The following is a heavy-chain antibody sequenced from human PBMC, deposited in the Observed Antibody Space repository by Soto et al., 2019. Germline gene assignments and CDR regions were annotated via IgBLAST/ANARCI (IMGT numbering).Heavy chain of an antibody. CDR2: IGTAGDT. Sequence: GGSLRLSCAASGFTFSSYDMHWVRQATGKGLELVSAIGTAGDTYYPGSVKGRFTISRENAKNSLYLQMNSLRAGDTAVYYCARDQGAYGSGSYGMDVWGQGTTVTVS. V-gene: IGHV3-13*01. D-gene: IGHD3-10*01. CDR1: GFTFSSYD. CDR3: ARDQGAYGSGSYGMDV. J-gene: IGHJ6*02.